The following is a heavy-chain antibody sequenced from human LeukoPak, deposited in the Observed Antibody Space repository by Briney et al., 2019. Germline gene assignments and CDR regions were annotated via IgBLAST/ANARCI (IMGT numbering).Heavy chain of an antibody. CDR1: GFTFSSYE. D-gene: IGHD3-16*02. Sequence: PGGSLRLSCAASGFTFSSYEMNWVRQAPGKGLEWVSYISSSGSTIYYADSVKGRFTISRDNAKNSLYLQMNSLRAEDTAVYYCARGIMANYVWGSYRYTDFVYWGQGTLVTVSS. V-gene: IGHV3-48*03. CDR2: ISSSGSTI. J-gene: IGHJ4*02. CDR3: ARGIMANYVWGSYRYTDFVY.